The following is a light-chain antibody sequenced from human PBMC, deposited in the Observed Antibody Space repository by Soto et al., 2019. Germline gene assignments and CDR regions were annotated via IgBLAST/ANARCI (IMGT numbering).Light chain of an antibody. CDR2: TAS. J-gene: IGKJ5*01. CDR3: QQARAFPIP. V-gene: IGKV1-12*01. Sequence: DIQMTQSPSFVSASVGDRVTVTCRASQGISNWLAWYQQKPGKAPKLLIYTASTLGSGVPSSFRGSDSGTTSPLPFTSLRPEDFATYYCQQARAFPIPFGQGHDWRLN. CDR1: QGISNW.